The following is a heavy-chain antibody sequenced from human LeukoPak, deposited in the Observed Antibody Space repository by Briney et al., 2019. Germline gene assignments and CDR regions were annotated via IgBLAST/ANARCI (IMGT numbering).Heavy chain of an antibody. CDR2: ISSSGSTI. CDR1: GFTFSDYY. J-gene: IGHJ4*02. Sequence: GSLRLSCAASGFTFSDYYMSWIRQAPGKGLEWVSYISSSGSTIYYADSVKGRFTISRDNAKNSLYLQMNSLRAEDTALYYCVRDRKYRIVGTTQHYFDCWGQGTLVSVSS. V-gene: IGHV3-11*04. D-gene: IGHD1-26*01. CDR3: VRDRKYRIVGTTQHYFDC.